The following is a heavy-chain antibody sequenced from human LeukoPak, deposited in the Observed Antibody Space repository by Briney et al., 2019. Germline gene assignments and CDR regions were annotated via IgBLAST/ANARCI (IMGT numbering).Heavy chain of an antibody. Sequence: KASETLSLTCTVSGGSISNSGYYWGWIRQPPGKGLEWIGSVYYSGKTNYNPSLKNRVTISVDTSKNQFSLKLSSVTAADTAVYYCARFREGDGYNPWGQGTLVTVSS. D-gene: IGHD5-24*01. V-gene: IGHV4-39*01. CDR1: GGSISNSGYY. CDR3: ARFREGDGYNP. J-gene: IGHJ4*02. CDR2: VYYSGKT.